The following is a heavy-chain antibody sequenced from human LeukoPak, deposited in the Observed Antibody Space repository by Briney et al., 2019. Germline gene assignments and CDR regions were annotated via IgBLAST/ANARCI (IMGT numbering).Heavy chain of an antibody. CDR1: GGSISSSSYY. D-gene: IGHD2-2*01. J-gene: IGHJ3*02. CDR2: IYYSGST. V-gene: IGHV4-39*01. Sequence: SETLSLTCTVSGGSISSSSYYWGWIRQPPGKGLEWIGSIYYSGSTYYNPSLKSRVTISVDTSKNQFSLKLSSVTAADTAVYYCARTLGYCSSTSCRLGAFDIWGQGTMVTVSS. CDR3: ARTLGYCSSTSCRLGAFDI.